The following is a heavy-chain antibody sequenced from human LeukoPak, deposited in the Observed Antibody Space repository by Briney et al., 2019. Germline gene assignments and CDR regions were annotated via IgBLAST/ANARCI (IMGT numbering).Heavy chain of an antibody. D-gene: IGHD2-8*01. CDR2: INTDGSDT. CDR3: ARDRSVTNGGFDY. J-gene: IGHJ4*02. V-gene: IGHV3-74*01. Sequence: GGSLRLSCAASGVTFSHYWMHWVRQAPGKGRVWVPRINTDGSDTVYADSVKGRFTISRDNAKNTLYLQMNSLRAEDTAVYYCARDRSVTNGGFDYWGQGTLVTVSS. CDR1: GVTFSHYW.